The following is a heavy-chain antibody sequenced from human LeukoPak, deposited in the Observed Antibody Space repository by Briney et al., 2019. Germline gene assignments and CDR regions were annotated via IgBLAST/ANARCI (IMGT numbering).Heavy chain of an antibody. CDR1: GGSISSGGYY. D-gene: IGHD4-17*01. CDR2: IYYSGST. CDR3: ASDHSTVTRGWFDP. Sequence: SETLSLTCTVSGGSISSGGYYWSWIRQHPGKGLEWIGYIYYSGSTYYNPSLKSRVTISVDTSKTQFSLKLSSVTAADTAVYYCASDHSTVTRGWFDPWGQGTLVTVSS. J-gene: IGHJ5*02. V-gene: IGHV4-31*03.